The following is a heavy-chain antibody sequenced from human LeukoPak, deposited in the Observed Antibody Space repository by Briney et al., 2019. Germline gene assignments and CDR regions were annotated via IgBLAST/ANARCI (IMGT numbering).Heavy chain of an antibody. V-gene: IGHV3-23*01. CDR2: ISGSGGST. D-gene: IGHD3-3*01. J-gene: IGHJ4*02. CDR1: GFTFSSYA. CDR3: AKGSPYDFWSGYYADY. Sequence: GGSLRLSCAASGFTFSSYAMSWVRRAPGKGLEWVSAISGSGGSTYYADSVKGRFTISRDNSKNTLYLQMNSLRAEDTAVYYCAKGSPYDFWSGYYADYWGQGTLVTVSS.